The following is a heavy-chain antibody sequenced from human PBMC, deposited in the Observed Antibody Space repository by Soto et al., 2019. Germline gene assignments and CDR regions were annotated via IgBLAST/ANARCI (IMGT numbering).Heavy chain of an antibody. Sequence: ASVKVSCKASWYTLTIYGLHWARQAPGQTLEWMGWIDACDGSRIYSPNLQGIVVITIDTTARPAYFEVSILRPEATSMYYCERAGAVAGNINFDFWGQGTLVTASS. D-gene: IGHD6-19*01. V-gene: IGHV1-3*01. J-gene: IGHJ4*02. CDR1: WYTLTIYG. CDR2: IDACDGSR. CDR3: ERAGAVAGNINFDF.